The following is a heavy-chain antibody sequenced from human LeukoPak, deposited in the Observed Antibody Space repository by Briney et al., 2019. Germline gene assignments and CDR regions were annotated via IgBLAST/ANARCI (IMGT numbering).Heavy chain of an antibody. D-gene: IGHD3-22*01. V-gene: IGHV4-39*01. CDR1: GGSITSYY. Sequence: SETLSLTCSVSGGSITSYYWSWVRQPPGKGLEWIGSIYYSGSTYYNPSLKSRVTIPVDTSENQVSLKLSSVTAADTAVYYCARSDSSGYLSWFDPWGQGTLVTVSS. CDR3: ARSDSSGYLSWFDP. J-gene: IGHJ5*02. CDR2: IYYSGST.